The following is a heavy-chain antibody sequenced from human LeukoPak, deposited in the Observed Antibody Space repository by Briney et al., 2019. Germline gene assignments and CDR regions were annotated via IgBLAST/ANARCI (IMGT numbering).Heavy chain of an antibody. CDR2: ITHSGST. J-gene: IGHJ3*02. Sequence: SETLSLTCAVYGGSFSGYYWTWIRQPPGKGLEWVGEITHSGSTNYNPSLKSRVTISIDTSKNQFSLKLSSVTAADTAVYYCARHGLVAARHAFDTWGQGTMVTVSS. D-gene: IGHD6-6*01. V-gene: IGHV4-34*01. CDR1: GGSFSGYY. CDR3: ARHGLVAARHAFDT.